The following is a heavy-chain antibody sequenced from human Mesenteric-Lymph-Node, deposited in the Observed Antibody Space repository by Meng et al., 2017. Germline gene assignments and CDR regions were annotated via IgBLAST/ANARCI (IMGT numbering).Heavy chain of an antibody. CDR1: GGSISSSHW. J-gene: IGHJ4*02. Sequence: SETLSLTCTVSGGSISSSHWWSWVRQPPGKGLEWIGEVYPSGSTNYNPSLKSRVALSVDTSKNQFSLKLTSVTAADTAVYYCARDVLGATKAGWDYWGQGTLVTVSS. D-gene: IGHD1-26*01. CDR2: VYPSGST. V-gene: IGHV4-4*02. CDR3: ARDVLGATKAGWDY.